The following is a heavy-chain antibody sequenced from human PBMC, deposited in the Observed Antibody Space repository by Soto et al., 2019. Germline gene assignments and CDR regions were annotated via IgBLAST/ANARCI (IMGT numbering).Heavy chain of an antibody. D-gene: IGHD6-19*01. J-gene: IGHJ4*02. V-gene: IGHV1-8*01. CDR3: ARALGYSSTSRLDL. Sequence: QVQLVQSGAEVEKPGASVKVSCKASGYTFTTYDFNWVRQAPGHGLEWMGWMNPDTGNTGYAQKFQGRVTMTRDTSISIAFMPLSGLTAEDTAVYYCARALGYSSTSRLDLWGQGTLVTVSS. CDR2: MNPDTGNT. CDR1: GYTFTTYD.